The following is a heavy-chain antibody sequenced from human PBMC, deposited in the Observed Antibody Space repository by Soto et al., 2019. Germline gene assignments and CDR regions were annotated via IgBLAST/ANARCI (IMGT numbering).Heavy chain of an antibody. D-gene: IGHD6-13*01. CDR1: GYTFTSYY. J-gene: IGHJ6*02. CDR3: ARALSSSWILYYYYGMDV. V-gene: IGHV1-46*01. CDR2: INPSGGST. Sequence: VASVKVSCKASGYTFTSYYMHCVRQAPGQVLEWMGIINPSGGSTSYAQKFQGRVTMARDTSTSTVYMELSSLRSEDTAVYYCARALSSSWILYYYYGMDVWGQGTTVTVSS.